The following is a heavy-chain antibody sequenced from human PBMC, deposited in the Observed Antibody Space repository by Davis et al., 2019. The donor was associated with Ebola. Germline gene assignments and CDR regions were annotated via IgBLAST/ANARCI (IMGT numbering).Heavy chain of an antibody. V-gene: IGHV4-34*01. Sequence: SETLSLTCAVYGGSFSGYYWSWIRQPPGKGLEWIGEINHSGSTNYNPSLKSRVTISVDTSKNQFSLKLSSVTAADTAVYYCARVSSCSSTSCFLYYYYGMDVWGQGTTVTVSS. CDR1: GGSFSGYY. CDR2: INHSGST. J-gene: IGHJ6*02. D-gene: IGHD2-2*01. CDR3: ARVSSCSSTSCFLYYYYGMDV.